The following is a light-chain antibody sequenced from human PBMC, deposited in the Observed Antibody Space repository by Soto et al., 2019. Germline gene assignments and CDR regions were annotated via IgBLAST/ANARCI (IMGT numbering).Light chain of an antibody. J-gene: IGKJ5*01. V-gene: IGKV3-15*01. Sequence: EIVMTQSPATLSVSPGERATLSCRASQSVSSNLAWYQQKPGQAPRLLIYGASTRATGIPARFSGSGSGTDFTLTITRLEPEDFALYYCQQRSSWPITFGQGTRLEIK. CDR3: QQRSSWPIT. CDR2: GAS. CDR1: QSVSSN.